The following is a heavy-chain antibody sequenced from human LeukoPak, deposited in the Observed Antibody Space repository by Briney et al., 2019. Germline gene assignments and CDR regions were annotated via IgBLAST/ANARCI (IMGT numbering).Heavy chain of an antibody. CDR2: ISSSGSTI. V-gene: IGHV3-48*03. J-gene: IGHJ4*02. CDR1: GFTFSSYE. D-gene: IGHD3-10*01. CDR3: ATYYGSGSYGPDY. Sequence: GGSLRLSCAASGFTFSSYEMNWVRQAPGKGLEWVSYISSSGSTIYYADSVKGRFTISRDNAKDSLYLQMNSLRAEDTAVYYCATYYGSGSYGPDYWGQGTLVTVSS.